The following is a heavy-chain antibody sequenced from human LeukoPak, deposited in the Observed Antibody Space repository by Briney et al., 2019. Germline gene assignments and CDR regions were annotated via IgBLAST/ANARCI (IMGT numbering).Heavy chain of an antibody. Sequence: SETLSLTCTVSGGSISSYYWSWIRQPPGKGLEWIGRIYTSGSTNYNPSLKSRVTMSVDTSKNQFSLKLSSVTAADTAVYYCASRYCSGGSCYSGLNYYYYMDVWGKGTTVTVSS. CDR3: ASRYCSGGSCYSGLNYYYYMDV. D-gene: IGHD2-15*01. CDR2: IYTSGST. V-gene: IGHV4-4*07. J-gene: IGHJ6*03. CDR1: GGSISSYY.